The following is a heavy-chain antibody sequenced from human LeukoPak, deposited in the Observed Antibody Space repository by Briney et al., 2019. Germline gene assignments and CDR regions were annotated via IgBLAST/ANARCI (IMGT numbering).Heavy chain of an antibody. CDR2: ISGSGGST. J-gene: IGHJ4*02. D-gene: IGHD1-7*01. V-gene: IGHV3-23*01. CDR1: GFTFSSYA. Sequence: GGSLRLSCAASGFTFSSYAMSWVRQAPGKGLEWVSAISGSGGSTYYADSVKGRFTISRDNSKNTLYLQMNSLRAADTAVYYCAKDPCGELELAPYYADYWGQGTLVTVSS. CDR3: AKDPCGELELAPYYADY.